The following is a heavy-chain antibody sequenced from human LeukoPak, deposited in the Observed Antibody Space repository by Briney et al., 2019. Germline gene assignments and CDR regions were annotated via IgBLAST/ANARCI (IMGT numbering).Heavy chain of an antibody. CDR3: ARDATYSSGWYYFDY. D-gene: IGHD6-19*01. V-gene: IGHV3-11*01. CDR1: GFTFSDYY. CDR2: ISSSGSTI. J-gene: IGHJ4*02. Sequence: GGFLRLSCAASGFTFSDYYMSWIRQAPGKGLEWVSYISSSGSTIYYADSVKGRFTISRDNAKNSLYLQMNGLRAEDTAVYYCARDATYSSGWYYFDYWGQGTLVTVSS.